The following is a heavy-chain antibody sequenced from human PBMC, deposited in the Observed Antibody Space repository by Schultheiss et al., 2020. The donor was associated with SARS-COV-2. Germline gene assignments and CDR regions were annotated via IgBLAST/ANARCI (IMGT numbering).Heavy chain of an antibody. CDR1: GFTFSSYA. V-gene: IGHV3-23*01. CDR3: AKRGVRFSGMDV. Sequence: GGSLRLSCAASGFTFSSYAMNWVRQAPGKGLEWVSTISGSGGSTYYADSVKGRFTISRDNSKNTLYLQMNSLRAEDTAVYYCAKRGVRFSGMDVWGQGTTVTVSS. J-gene: IGHJ6*02. D-gene: IGHD3-16*01. CDR2: ISGSGGST.